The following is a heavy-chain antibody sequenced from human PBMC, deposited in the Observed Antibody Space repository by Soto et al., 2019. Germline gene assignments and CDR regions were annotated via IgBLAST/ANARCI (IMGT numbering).Heavy chain of an antibody. CDR1: GYTFTSYY. V-gene: IGHV1-46*01. CDR2: INPSGGST. CDR3: ARAGSPYDILTGYLTGGSIYPKYGMDV. D-gene: IGHD3-9*01. Sequence: QVQLVQSGAEVKKPGASVKVSCKASGYTFTSYYMHWVRQAPGQGLEWMGIINPSGGSTSYAQKFQGRVTMTRDTSTSTVYMELSSLRSEDTAVYCCARAGSPYDILTGYLTGGSIYPKYGMDVWGQGTTVTVSS. J-gene: IGHJ6*02.